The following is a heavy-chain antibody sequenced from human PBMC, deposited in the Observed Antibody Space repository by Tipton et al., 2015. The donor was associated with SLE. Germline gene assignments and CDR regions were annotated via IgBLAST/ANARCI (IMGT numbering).Heavy chain of an antibody. D-gene: IGHD2-8*01. CDR2: IYHDGST. CDR3: ARHRGYFTVSDYIDY. Sequence: TLSLTCSVSGGSISTTSYYWGWIRQPPGKGLEWIANIYHDGSTYYNPSLKSRVTISVDTSKNHFSLKLTSVTAADTAVFYCARHRGYFTVSDYIDYWGQGTLVTVSS. J-gene: IGHJ4*02. CDR1: GGSISTTSYY. V-gene: IGHV4-39*07.